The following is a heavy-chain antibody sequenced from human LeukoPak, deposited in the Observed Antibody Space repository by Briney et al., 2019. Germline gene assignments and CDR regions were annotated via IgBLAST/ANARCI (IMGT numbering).Heavy chain of an antibody. CDR3: ARDFGIAVWFGEFLSGMDV. V-gene: IGHV3-11*01. J-gene: IGHJ6*02. D-gene: IGHD3-10*01. Sequence: GGSLRLSCAASGFTFSDYYMSWIRQAPGKGLEWVSYISSSGSTIYYADSVKGRFTISRDNAKNSLYLQMNSLRAEDTAVYYCARDFGIAVWFGEFLSGMDVWGQGTTVTVSS. CDR1: GFTFSDYY. CDR2: ISSSGSTI.